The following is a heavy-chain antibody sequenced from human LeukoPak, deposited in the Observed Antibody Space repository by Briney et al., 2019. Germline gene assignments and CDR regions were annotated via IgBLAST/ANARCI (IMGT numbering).Heavy chain of an antibody. J-gene: IGHJ4*02. CDR1: GFTFSSYG. Sequence: GGSLRLSCAASGFTFSSYGMHWVRQAPGKGLEWVAVISYDGSNKYYADSVKGRFTISRDNSKNTLYLPMNSLRAEDTAVYYCARALYGVVVPAAIDQYFEYWGQGTLVTVSS. D-gene: IGHD2-2*01. V-gene: IGHV3-30*03. CDR2: ISYDGSNK. CDR3: ARALYGVVVPAAIDQYFEY.